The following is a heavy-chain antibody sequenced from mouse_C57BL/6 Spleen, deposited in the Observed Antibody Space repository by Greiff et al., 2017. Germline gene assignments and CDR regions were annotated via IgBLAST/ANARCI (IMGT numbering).Heavy chain of an antibody. V-gene: IGHV1-64*01. J-gene: IGHJ3*01. CDR2: IHPNSGST. CDR3: ARDGYLAY. CDR1: GYTFTSYW. Sequence: QVHVKQSGAELVKPGASVKLSCKASGYTFTSYWMHWVKQRPGQGLEWIGMIHPNSGSTNYNEKFKSKATLTVDKSSSTAYMQLSSLTSEDSAVYYCARDGYLAYWGQGTLVTVSA. D-gene: IGHD2-3*01.